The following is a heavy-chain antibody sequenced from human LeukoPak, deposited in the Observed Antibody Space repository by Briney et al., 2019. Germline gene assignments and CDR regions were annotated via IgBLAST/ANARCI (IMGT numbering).Heavy chain of an antibody. Sequence: GGSLRLSCAASGFTFDDYAMHWVRQAPGKGLEWVSGISWNSGSIGYADSVKGRFTISRDNAKNSLYLQMNSLRAEDTALYYCAKVGHFYDSSGYYLHYFDYWGQGTLVTVSS. J-gene: IGHJ4*02. CDR1: GFTFDDYA. CDR3: AKVGHFYDSSGYYLHYFDY. CDR2: ISWNSGSI. D-gene: IGHD3-22*01. V-gene: IGHV3-9*01.